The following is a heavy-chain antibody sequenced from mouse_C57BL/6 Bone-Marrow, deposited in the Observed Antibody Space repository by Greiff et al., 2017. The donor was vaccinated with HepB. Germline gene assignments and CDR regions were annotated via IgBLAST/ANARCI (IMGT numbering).Heavy chain of an antibody. J-gene: IGHJ3*01. D-gene: IGHD2-3*01. Sequence: VQLQQSGPGLVQPSQSLSITCTVSGFSLTSYGVHWVRQSPGKGLEWLGVIWSGGSTDYNAAFISRLSISKDNSKSQVFFKMNSLQADDTAIYYCARKGNDGSLAYWGQGTLVTVSA. CDR1: GFSLTSYG. CDR3: ARKGNDGSLAY. CDR2: IWSGGST. V-gene: IGHV2-2*01.